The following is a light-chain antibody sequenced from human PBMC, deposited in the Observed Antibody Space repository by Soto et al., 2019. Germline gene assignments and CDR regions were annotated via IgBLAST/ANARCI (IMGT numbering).Light chain of an antibody. CDR2: GAS. V-gene: IGKV3-20*01. J-gene: IGKJ1*01. CDR1: QSFISSH. Sequence: EIVLTQSPGTLSLSPGERATLSCGAIQSFISSHFAWYQQKPGQAPRLLIYGASSRATGIPHRFSGSGSGTDFTLTINRLEPEDLAVYYCQQCVSSPPTFGQGTKVDIK. CDR3: QQCVSSPPT.